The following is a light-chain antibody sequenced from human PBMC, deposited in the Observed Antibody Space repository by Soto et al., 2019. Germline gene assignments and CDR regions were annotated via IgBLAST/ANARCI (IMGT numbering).Light chain of an antibody. CDR3: HSRA. V-gene: IGKV1-8*01. Sequence: AIRMTQSPSSLSASTGDRVTITCRASQGIRTYLAWYQQKPGKAPKLLIYDASTLESGVPSRFSGSGSETEFTLTISRLQPDDFATYFCHSRAFGQGTRLEIK. J-gene: IGKJ5*01. CDR1: QGIRTY. CDR2: DAS.